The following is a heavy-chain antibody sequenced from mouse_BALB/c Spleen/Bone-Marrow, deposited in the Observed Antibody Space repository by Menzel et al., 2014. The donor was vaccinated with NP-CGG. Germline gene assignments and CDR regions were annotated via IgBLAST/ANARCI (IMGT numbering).Heavy chain of an antibody. CDR2: IWSGGST. J-gene: IGHJ2*01. CDR1: GFSLTSYG. CDR3: ARKEFDY. V-gene: IGHV2-2*02. Sequence: VQLQQSGPGLVQPSQSLSITCTVSGFSLTSYGVHWVRQSPGKGLEWLGVIWSGGSTDYNEAFISRLSIRKDNSKSQVFFKMYSLQANDTAICYCARKEFDYWGQGTTLTVSS.